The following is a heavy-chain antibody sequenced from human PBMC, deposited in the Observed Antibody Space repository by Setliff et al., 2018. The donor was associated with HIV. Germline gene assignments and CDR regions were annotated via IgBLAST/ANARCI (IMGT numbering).Heavy chain of an antibody. CDR2: IIPILGIA. V-gene: IGHV1-69*10. D-gene: IGHD3-22*01. CDR1: GDTFSNYA. Sequence: VASVKVSCKASGDTFSNYALSWVRQAPGQGLEWMGGIIPILGIANYAQKFQGRVTITADESTSTAYMELSSLRSEDTAVYYCARIFGYYDSSGYSTPLYGMDVWGQGTTVTVSS. J-gene: IGHJ6*02. CDR3: ARIFGYYDSSGYSTPLYGMDV.